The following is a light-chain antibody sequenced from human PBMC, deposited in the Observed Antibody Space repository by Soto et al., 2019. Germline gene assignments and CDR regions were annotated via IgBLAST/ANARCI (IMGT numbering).Light chain of an antibody. J-gene: IGKJ4*01. V-gene: IGKV1-33*01. CDR3: QQYDSLPT. Sequence: IQVTQSPSTLSASVGDRVTITCQASHDITNYLNWYQQKPGKGPRLLIYGASNLETGVPSRFSGSGFGADFSFTISSLQPEDFATYYCQQYDSLPTFGGGTKVDI. CDR2: GAS. CDR1: HDITNY.